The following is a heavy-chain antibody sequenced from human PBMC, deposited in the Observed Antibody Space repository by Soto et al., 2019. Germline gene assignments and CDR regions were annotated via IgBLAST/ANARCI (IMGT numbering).Heavy chain of an antibody. CDR2: IKSKADGGTT. Sequence: KPGGSLRLSCAASEFTFANAWISWVRQAPGKGLEWVGRIKSKADGGTTDYAAPVKGRFTISRDESQNTLYLQMNSLKTEDTAVYYCTSLYYGHWGQGTLVTVS. CDR1: EFTFANAW. V-gene: IGHV3-15*01. D-gene: IGHD4-17*01. CDR3: TSLYYGH. J-gene: IGHJ4*02.